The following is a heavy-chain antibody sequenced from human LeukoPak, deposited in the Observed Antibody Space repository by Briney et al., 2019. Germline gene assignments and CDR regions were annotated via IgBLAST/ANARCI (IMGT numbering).Heavy chain of an antibody. V-gene: IGHV3-7*05. Sequence: PGGSLRLSCAASGFTFSSYWMSWVRQAPGKGLEWVANINHDGSEKYSVDSVKGRFTISRDNAKNSLYLQMNSLRAEDTAVYYCAREYYSDSSGSDYWGQGTLVTVSS. J-gene: IGHJ4*02. CDR2: INHDGSEK. CDR1: GFTFSSYW. D-gene: IGHD3-22*01. CDR3: AREYYSDSSGSDY.